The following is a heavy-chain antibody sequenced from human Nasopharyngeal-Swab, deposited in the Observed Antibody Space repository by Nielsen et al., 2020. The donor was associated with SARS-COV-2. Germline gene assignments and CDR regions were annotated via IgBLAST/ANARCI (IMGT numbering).Heavy chain of an antibody. CDR2: ISGSGGGT. Sequence: GGSLRLSCAASGFTVSSYAMSWVRQAPGKGLEWVSVISGSGGGTYYADSVKGRFTISRDNSKNTLYLQMNSLRAEDTAVYYCARGIAVAGFDYWGQGTLVTVSS. J-gene: IGHJ4*02. CDR3: ARGIAVAGFDY. V-gene: IGHV3-23*01. CDR1: GFTVSSYA. D-gene: IGHD6-19*01.